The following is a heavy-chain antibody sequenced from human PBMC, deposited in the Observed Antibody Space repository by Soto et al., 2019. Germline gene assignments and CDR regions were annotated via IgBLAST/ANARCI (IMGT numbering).Heavy chain of an antibody. CDR1: EFTLSSYG. Sequence: AESLTLSCAASEFTLSSYGMNWVRQPPGKGLEWVSFISSSSTFIYYADSVKGRFTIARDNARNSRLLQMNSLGAEDTTVYYCATEVTYADHDYRYYYYDMDVWGQGTTVTVSS. V-gene: IGHV3-21*01. CDR3: ATEVTYADHDYRYYYYDMDV. CDR2: ISSSSTFI. D-gene: IGHD5-12*01. J-gene: IGHJ6*02.